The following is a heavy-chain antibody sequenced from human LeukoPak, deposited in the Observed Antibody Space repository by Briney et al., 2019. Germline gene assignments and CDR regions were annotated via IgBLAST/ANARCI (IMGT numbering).Heavy chain of an antibody. CDR1: GYTFFSYG. Sequence: ASVKVSCKASGYTFFSYGISWVRQAPGQGLEWMGGIIPIFGTANYAQKFQGRVTITADESTSTAYMELSSLRSEDTAVYYCARGYCSGGSCYYRDFDYWGQGTLVTVSS. J-gene: IGHJ4*02. CDR2: IIPIFGTA. V-gene: IGHV1-69*13. D-gene: IGHD2-15*01. CDR3: ARGYCSGGSCYYRDFDY.